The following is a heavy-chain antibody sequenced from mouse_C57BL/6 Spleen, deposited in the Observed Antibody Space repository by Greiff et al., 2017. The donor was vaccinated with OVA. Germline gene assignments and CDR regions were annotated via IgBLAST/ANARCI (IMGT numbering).Heavy chain of an antibody. CDR1: GYSITSGYY. V-gene: IGHV3-6*01. CDR2: ISYDGSN. J-gene: IGHJ2*01. Sequence: EVQVVESGPGLVKPSQSLSLTCSVTGYSITSGYYWNWIRQFPGNKLEWMGYISYDGSNNYNPSLKNRISITRDTSKNQFFLKLNSVTTEDTATYYCARAEDLDYWGQGTTLTVSS. CDR3: ARAEDLDY.